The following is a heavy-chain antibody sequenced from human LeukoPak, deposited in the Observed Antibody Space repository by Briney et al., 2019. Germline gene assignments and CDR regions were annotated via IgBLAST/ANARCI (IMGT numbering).Heavy chain of an antibody. D-gene: IGHD1-26*01. CDR1: GFTFSSYG. V-gene: IGHV3-7*01. CDR2: IKQDGSEK. Sequence: GGSLRLSCAASGFTFSSYGMHWVRQAPGKGLEWVANIKQDGSEKYYVDSVKGRFTISRDNAKNSLYLQMDSLRAEDTAVYYCARDKIMGPSKFGYWGQGTLVTVSS. CDR3: ARDKIMGPSKFGY. J-gene: IGHJ4*02.